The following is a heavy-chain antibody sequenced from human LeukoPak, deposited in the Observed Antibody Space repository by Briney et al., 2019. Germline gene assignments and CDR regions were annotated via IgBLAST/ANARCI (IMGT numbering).Heavy chain of an antibody. CDR1: GFTFSSSG. V-gene: IGHV3-30*02. CDR3: ARDLRYSSSGVFGY. Sequence: GGSLRLSCAASGFTFSSSGMHWVRQAPGKGLEWVAFIRYDGSNKYYADSVKGRFTISRDNSKNTLYLQMNSLRAEDTAVYYCARDLRYSSSGVFGYWGQGTLVTVSS. J-gene: IGHJ4*02. D-gene: IGHD6-13*01. CDR2: IRYDGSNK.